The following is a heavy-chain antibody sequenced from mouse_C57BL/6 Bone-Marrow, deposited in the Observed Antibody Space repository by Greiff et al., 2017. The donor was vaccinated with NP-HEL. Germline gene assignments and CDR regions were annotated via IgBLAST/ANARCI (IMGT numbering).Heavy chain of an antibody. D-gene: IGHD1-1*01. J-gene: IGHJ2*01. CDR2: ISDGGSYT. CDR1: GFTFSSYA. Sequence: EVKLMESGGGLVKPGGSLKLSCAASGFTFSSYAMSWVRQTPEKRLEWVATISDGGSYTYYPDNVKGRFTISRANAKNNLYLQMSHLKSEDTAMYYCARLLLLYFDYWGQGTTLTVSS. CDR3: ARLLLLYFDY. V-gene: IGHV5-4*03.